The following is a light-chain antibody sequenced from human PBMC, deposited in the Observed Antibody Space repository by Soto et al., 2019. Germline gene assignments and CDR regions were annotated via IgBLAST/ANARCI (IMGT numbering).Light chain of an antibody. V-gene: IGKV1-8*01. CDR3: QQYYSYPKT. CDR1: QGISDY. Sequence: AVGMTQSPSSLSASPGDRVTLTCRASQGISDYLAWYQHKPGKTPKLLIYATSTLPSGVPARFRGSSSGTEFTLTISCLQSEDFATYYCQQYYSYPKTFGRGTKVESK. J-gene: IGKJ1*01. CDR2: ATS.